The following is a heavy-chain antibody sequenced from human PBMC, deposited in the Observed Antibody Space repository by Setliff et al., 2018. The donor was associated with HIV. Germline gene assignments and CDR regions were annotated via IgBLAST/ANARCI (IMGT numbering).Heavy chain of an antibody. J-gene: IGHJ4*02. Sequence: SETLSLTCAVSGDSISNNNWWSWVRQPPGKGLEWIGEIYHSGSTNYNPSLKSRVTISVDTSKNQFSLKLSSVTAADTAVYHCARRVILSYGYYFDYWGQGTLVTVSS. CDR1: GDSISNNNW. D-gene: IGHD3-16*02. CDR2: IYHSGST. CDR3: ARRVILSYGYYFDY. V-gene: IGHV4-4*02.